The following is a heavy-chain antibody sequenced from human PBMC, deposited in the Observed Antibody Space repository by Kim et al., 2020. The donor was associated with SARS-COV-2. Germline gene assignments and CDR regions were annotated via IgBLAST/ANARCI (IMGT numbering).Heavy chain of an antibody. CDR3: AKVLEGQTVIGNYFYYY. Sequence: GGSLRLSCAASGFTFSSYSMNWVRQAPGKGLEWVSSIRSSSSYIDYADSVKGRFTISRDNSKNSLYLQMNSLRAEDTAVYYCAKVLEGQTVIGNYFYYY. V-gene: IGHV3-21*01. CDR2: IRSSSSYI. J-gene: IGHJ6*03. CDR1: GFTFSSYS. D-gene: IGHD3-22*01.